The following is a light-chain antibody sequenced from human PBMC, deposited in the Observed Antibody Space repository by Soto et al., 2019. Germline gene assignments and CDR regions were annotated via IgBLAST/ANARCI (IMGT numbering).Light chain of an antibody. Sequence: EIVMTQSPATLSVSPGERATLSCRASQSVDSNLAWYQQKPGQAPRLLMFAVSTRATGIPDRFSGSGSGTEFTLTISSLQSEDFAVYYCQQYNNWPPDTFGQGTKLEIK. J-gene: IGKJ2*01. CDR1: QSVDSN. V-gene: IGKV3-15*01. CDR2: AVS. CDR3: QQYNNWPPDT.